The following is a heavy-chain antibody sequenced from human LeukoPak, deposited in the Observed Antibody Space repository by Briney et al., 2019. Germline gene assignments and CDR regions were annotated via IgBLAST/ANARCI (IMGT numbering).Heavy chain of an antibody. CDR2: ISSSGSTI. Sequence: GGSLRLSCAASGFTFSDYYMGWIRQAPGKGLEWVSYISSSGSTIYYADSVKGRFTISRDNAKNSLYLQMNSLRAEDTAVYYCARARPDYYDSSGYYYIWFDPWGQGTLVTVSS. CDR1: GFTFSDYY. D-gene: IGHD3-22*01. J-gene: IGHJ5*02. CDR3: ARARPDYYDSSGYYYIWFDP. V-gene: IGHV3-11*01.